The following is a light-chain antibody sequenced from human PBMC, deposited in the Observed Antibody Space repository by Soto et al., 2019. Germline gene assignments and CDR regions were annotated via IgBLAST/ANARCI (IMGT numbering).Light chain of an antibody. CDR2: QAS. CDR1: QSVDVW. Sequence: IQMTQSPSTLSAYVGDRVTITCRASQSVDVWLAWYQQATGKAPKVLIYQASSLKGGVPSRFSGSGSGTEFTLTISSLQPDDFATYYCQQYKTPTGTFGQGTKVDIK. CDR3: QQYKTPTGT. V-gene: IGKV1-5*03. J-gene: IGKJ1*01.